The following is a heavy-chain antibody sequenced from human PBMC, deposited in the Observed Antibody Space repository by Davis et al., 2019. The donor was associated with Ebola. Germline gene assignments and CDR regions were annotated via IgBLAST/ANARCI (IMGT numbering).Heavy chain of an antibody. Sequence: MPSETLSLTCTVSGGSISSYYWSWIRQPPGKGLEWIGYIYYSGSTNYNPSLKSRVTISVDTSKNQFSLKLSSVTAADTAVYYCARGPSMVSFDYWGQGTLVTVSS. V-gene: IGHV4-59*01. D-gene: IGHD2-8*01. CDR3: ARGPSMVSFDY. J-gene: IGHJ4*02. CDR1: GGSISSYY. CDR2: IYYSGST.